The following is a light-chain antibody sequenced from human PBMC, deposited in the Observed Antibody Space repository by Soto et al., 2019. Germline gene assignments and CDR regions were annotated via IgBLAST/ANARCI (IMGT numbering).Light chain of an antibody. V-gene: IGKV3-11*01. CDR2: DAS. CDR3: QQRSNWPG. CDR1: QSVSSY. J-gene: IGKJ5*01. Sequence: EIVLTQSPATLSLSPGERATLSCRASQSVSSYLAWYQQKPGQAPRLLIYDASNRATGIPARFSGSGSGPDFTLTLSSLEPEDFAVYYCQQRSNWPGFGQGTRLEIK.